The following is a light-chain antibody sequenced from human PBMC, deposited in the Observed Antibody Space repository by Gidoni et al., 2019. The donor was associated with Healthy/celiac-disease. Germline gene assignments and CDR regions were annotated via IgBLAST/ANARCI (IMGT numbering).Light chain of an antibody. J-gene: IGLJ1*01. CDR1: SSDVGGYNY. Sequence: QSALTQPAPVSGSPGQSITISCTGTSSDVGGYNYVSWYQQHPGKAPKLMIYDVSNRPSGVSNRFSGSKSGNTASLTISGLQAEDEADYYCSSYTSSSGYVFGTGTKVTVL. V-gene: IGLV2-14*03. CDR2: DVS. CDR3: SSYTSSSGYV.